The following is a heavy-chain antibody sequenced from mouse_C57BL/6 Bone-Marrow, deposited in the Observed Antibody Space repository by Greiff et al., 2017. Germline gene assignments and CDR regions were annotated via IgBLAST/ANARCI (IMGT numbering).Heavy chain of an antibody. CDR2: IDPENGDT. J-gene: IGHJ4*01. CDR3: TTVVADSMDY. D-gene: IGHD1-1*01. V-gene: IGHV14-4*01. CDR1: GFNIKDDY. Sequence: EVQLQQSGAELVRPGASVKLSCTASGFNIKDDYMHWVKQRPEQGLEWIGWIDPENGDTEYASKFQGKATITADTSSNTAYLQLSSLTSEDTAVYYCTTVVADSMDYWGQGTTVTVSS.